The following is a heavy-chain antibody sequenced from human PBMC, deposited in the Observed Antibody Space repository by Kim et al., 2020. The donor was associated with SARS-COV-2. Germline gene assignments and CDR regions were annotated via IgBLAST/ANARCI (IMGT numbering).Heavy chain of an antibody. CDR3: AKYPMVTGYFDY. V-gene: IGHV3-23*01. Sequence: GGSLRLSCAASVFTFSSYAMSWVRQAPGKGLEWVSAISGSGGSTYYADSVKGRFTISRDNSKNTLYLQMNSLRAEDTAVYYCAKYPMVTGYFDYWGQGTLVTVSS. CDR1: VFTFSSYA. J-gene: IGHJ4*02. CDR2: ISGSGGST. D-gene: IGHD5-18*01.